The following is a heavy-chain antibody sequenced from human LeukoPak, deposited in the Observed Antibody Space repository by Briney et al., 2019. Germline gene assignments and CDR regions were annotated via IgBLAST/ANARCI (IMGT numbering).Heavy chain of an antibody. CDR3: AKGYYGSGSYGWFDY. D-gene: IGHD3-10*01. J-gene: IGHJ4*02. Sequence: GSLRLSCAASGFTFSSSAMSWVRQAPGKGLEWVSTISGSGDRTYYADSVKGRFTISRDNSKNTLFLHMNSLRAEDTAVYSCAKGYYGSGSYGWFDYWGQGTLVTVSS. V-gene: IGHV3-23*01. CDR2: ISGSGDRT. CDR1: GFTFSSSA.